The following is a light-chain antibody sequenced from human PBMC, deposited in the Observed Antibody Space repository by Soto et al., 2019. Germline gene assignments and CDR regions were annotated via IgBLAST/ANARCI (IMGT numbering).Light chain of an antibody. J-gene: IGKJ5*01. Sequence: EIVMTQSPATLSVSPGEXATLSCRASQSVRSNLAWYQQKPGQAPRLLIYGASTRATDIPARFSGSGSGTDFTLTISNLQSEDFAVYYCQQYNNWPPITFGQGTRLEIK. CDR2: GAS. V-gene: IGKV3-15*01. CDR1: QSVRSN. CDR3: QQYNNWPPIT.